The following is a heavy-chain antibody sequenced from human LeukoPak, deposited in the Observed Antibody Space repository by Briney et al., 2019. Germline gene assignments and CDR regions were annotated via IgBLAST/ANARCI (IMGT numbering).Heavy chain of an antibody. Sequence: GASVKVSCKASGYTFTSYGISWVRQAPGQGLEWMGWISAYNGNTNYAQKLQGRVTMTRDTSISTAYMELSRLRSDDTAVYYCARGVAAAGTNWFDPWGQGTLVTVSS. V-gene: IGHV1-18*01. D-gene: IGHD6-13*01. CDR2: ISAYNGNT. CDR1: GYTFTSYG. J-gene: IGHJ5*02. CDR3: ARGVAAAGTNWFDP.